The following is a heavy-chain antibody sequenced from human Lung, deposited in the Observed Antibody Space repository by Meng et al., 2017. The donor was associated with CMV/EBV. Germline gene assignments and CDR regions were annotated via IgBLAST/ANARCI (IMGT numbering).Heavy chain of an antibody. CDR1: GFSLTTSGVG. J-gene: IGHJ4*02. Sequence: GXXLVXPTHTLTLTCTFPGFSLTTSGVGVGWVRQPPGKALEWLALIYWSDDKRYSPSLRNRLTMTKDTSKNQVVLTMTNLDPVDTATYYGARSMIVTSRPGTDGRHFDYXGQGXLVTVSS. D-gene: IGHD3-22*01. CDR2: IYWSDDK. CDR3: ARSMIVTSRPGTDGRHFDY. V-gene: IGHV2-5*01.